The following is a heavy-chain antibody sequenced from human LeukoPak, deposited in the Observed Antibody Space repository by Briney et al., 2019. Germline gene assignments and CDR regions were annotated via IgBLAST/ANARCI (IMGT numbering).Heavy chain of an antibody. CDR2: IYTSGST. J-gene: IGHJ3*02. V-gene: IGHV4-61*02. Sequence: PSETLSLTCTVSGGSISSGSYYWSWIRQPAGKGLEWIGRIYTSGSTNYNPSLKSRVTISVDTSKNQFSLKLSSVTAADTAVYYCARGDMEAFDIWGQGTMVTVSS. D-gene: IGHD2-21*01. CDR1: GGSISSGSYY. CDR3: ARGDMEAFDI.